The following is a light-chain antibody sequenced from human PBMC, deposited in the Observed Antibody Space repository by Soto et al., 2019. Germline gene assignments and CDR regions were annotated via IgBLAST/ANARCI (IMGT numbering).Light chain of an antibody. J-gene: IGKJ1*01. CDR2: GAS. Sequence: ETVLTQSPGTLSLSAGERATLSCRASQSVASGYLVWYQQKPGQTPTVLIYGASTRAAGIPDRFSGSGSGTDFTINISRLEPEDFAVYCCQLYESSPTFGQGTKVEMK. V-gene: IGKV3-20*01. CDR1: QSVASGY. CDR3: QLYESSPT.